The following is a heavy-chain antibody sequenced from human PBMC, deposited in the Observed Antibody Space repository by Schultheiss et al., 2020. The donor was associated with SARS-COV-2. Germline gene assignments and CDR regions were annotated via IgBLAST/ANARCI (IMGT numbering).Heavy chain of an antibody. Sequence: SETLSLTCTVSGGSISSYYWSWIRQPPGKGLEWIGEINHSGSTNDNPSLKSRVTISVDTSKNQFSLKLSSVTAADTAVYYCAKGFTVVTPWLYIESEIGSFDYWGQGTLVTVSS. V-gene: IGHV4-34*01. J-gene: IGHJ4*02. CDR3: AKGFTVVTPWLYIESEIGSFDY. D-gene: IGHD4-23*01. CDR1: GGSISSYY. CDR2: INHSGST.